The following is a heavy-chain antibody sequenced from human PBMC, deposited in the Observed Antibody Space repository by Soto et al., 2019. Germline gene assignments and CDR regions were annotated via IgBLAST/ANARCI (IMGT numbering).Heavy chain of an antibody. D-gene: IGHD2-2*01. CDR2: MYYSVNT. Sequence: SETHSLTCSLSRGSNSSSDYYWNLINQPPGKGLEWIGYMYYSVNTYYNPSLESRVTMSVDTPKNQFSLELSSVTAADTAVYSCARHPGYCSGSSCYGYYTMDVWGQGTTVTVSS. V-gene: IGHV4-39*01. CDR3: ARHPGYCSGSSCYGYYTMDV. J-gene: IGHJ6*01. CDR1: RGSNSSSDYY.